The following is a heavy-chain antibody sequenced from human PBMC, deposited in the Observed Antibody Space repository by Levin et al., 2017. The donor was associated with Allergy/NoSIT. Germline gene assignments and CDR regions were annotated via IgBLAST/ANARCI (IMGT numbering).Heavy chain of an antibody. Sequence: GESLKISCAASGFTFSGSPMHWVRQASGKGLEWVGRIKSKADSYATGYTASVKGRFSISRDDSKNTAYLQMDGLKTEDSAVYYCTRQRPGTGTTDYWGQGTLVTVSS. J-gene: IGHJ4*02. CDR3: TRQRPGTGTTDY. D-gene: IGHD1-1*01. CDR1: GFTFSGSP. CDR2: IKSKADSYAT. V-gene: IGHV3-73*01.